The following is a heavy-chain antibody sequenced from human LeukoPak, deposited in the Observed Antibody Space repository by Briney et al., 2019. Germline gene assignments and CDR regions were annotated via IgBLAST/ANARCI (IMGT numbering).Heavy chain of an antibody. CDR1: GFPFSGSG. V-gene: IGHV3-30*02. CDR3: AKADAFDI. J-gene: IGHJ3*02. CDR2: VWYDGSNQ. Sequence: GGSLRLSCAASGFPFSGSGMHWVRQAPGKGLEWVAIVWYDGSNQYYADSVKGRFTISRDNSKSTLYLQMNSLRAEDTAVYYCAKADAFDIWGQGTMVTASS.